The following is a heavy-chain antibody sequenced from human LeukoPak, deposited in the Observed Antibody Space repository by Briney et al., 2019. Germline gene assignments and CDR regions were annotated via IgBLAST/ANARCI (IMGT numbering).Heavy chain of an antibody. CDR1: GGTFSSYA. CDR3: ARDQGTYGDYLIEGFDP. V-gene: IGHV1-69*13. Sequence: SVKVSCKASGGTFSSYAISWVRQAPGQGLEWMGGLIPIFGTANYAQKFQGRVTITADESTSTAYMELSSLRSEDTAVYYCARDQGTYGDYLIEGFDPWGQGTLVTVSS. CDR2: LIPIFGTA. J-gene: IGHJ5*02. D-gene: IGHD4-17*01.